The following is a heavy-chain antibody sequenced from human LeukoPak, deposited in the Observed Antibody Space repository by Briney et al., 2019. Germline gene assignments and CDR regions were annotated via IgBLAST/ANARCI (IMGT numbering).Heavy chain of an antibody. CDR3: ARGRGSWYGVYFDY. J-gene: IGHJ4*02. CDR1: GFTFSSYA. Sequence: GSLRLSCAASGFTFSSYAMSWVRQAPGKGLEWVANIKRDGSEKYYVDSVKGRFTISRDNAKNSLYLQMNSLRTEDTAVYYCARGRGSWYGVYFDYWGQGTLVTVSS. V-gene: IGHV3-7*01. D-gene: IGHD6-13*01. CDR2: IKRDGSEK.